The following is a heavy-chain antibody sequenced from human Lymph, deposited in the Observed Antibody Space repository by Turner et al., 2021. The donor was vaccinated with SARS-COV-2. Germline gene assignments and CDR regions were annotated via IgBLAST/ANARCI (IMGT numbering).Heavy chain of an antibody. CDR3: ARDVERYNDFWSGYSGGYGLDV. CDR2: INPNSGGT. Sequence: QVQLVQSGAEVKKPGASVTVSCKASGYTFTGYYMHWVRQAPGQGREWMGWINPNSGGTNYAQKFQGRVTMTRDTSISTAYMELSRLRSDDTAVYYCARDVERYNDFWSGYSGGYGLDVWGQGTTVTVSS. V-gene: IGHV1-2*02. J-gene: IGHJ6*02. D-gene: IGHD3-3*01. CDR1: GYTFTGYY.